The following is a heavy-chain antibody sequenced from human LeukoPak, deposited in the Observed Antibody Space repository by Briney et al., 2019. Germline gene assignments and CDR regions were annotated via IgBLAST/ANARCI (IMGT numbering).Heavy chain of an antibody. Sequence: GGSLRLSCAASGFTFSDYYMSWIRQAPGKGLEWVSYISSSSSYTNYADSVKGRFTISRDNAKNSLYLQMNSLRAEDTAVYYCAKDRDIVATMPTDYWGQGTLVTVSS. V-gene: IGHV3-11*05. J-gene: IGHJ4*02. CDR3: AKDRDIVATMPTDY. CDR1: GFTFSDYY. D-gene: IGHD5-12*01. CDR2: ISSSSSYT.